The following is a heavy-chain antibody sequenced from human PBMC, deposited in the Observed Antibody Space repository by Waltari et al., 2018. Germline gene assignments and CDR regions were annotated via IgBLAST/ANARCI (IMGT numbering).Heavy chain of an antibody. V-gene: IGHV1-8*01. CDR2: MNPNSGNT. J-gene: IGHJ6*02. Sequence: QVQLVQSGAEVKKPGASVKVSCKASGYTFPSYDIHWVRQATGQARGGMGWMNPNSGNTGYAQKFQGRVTMTRNTSISTAYMELSSLRSEDTAVYYCARRSSSSSRPLYRHRTYGMDVWGQGTTVTVSS. CDR3: ARRSSSSSRPLYRHRTYGMDV. D-gene: IGHD6-6*01. CDR1: GYTFPSYD.